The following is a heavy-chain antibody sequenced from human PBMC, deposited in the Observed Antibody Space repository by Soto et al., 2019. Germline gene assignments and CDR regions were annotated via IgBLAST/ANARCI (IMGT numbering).Heavy chain of an antibody. CDR2: ISPSSGST. CDR1: GYTFTSYY. D-gene: IGHD6-19*01. J-gene: IGHJ4*01. V-gene: IGHV1-46*01. Sequence: ASVKVSCKASGYTFTSYYMHWVRQAPGQGLEWMGIISPSSGSTTYAQKFQGRVTVTRDTSTTTVYMELSSLRSEDTAVYYCARKLSSSDCSAFDYWGHGTLVTVS. CDR3: ARKLSSSDCSAFDY.